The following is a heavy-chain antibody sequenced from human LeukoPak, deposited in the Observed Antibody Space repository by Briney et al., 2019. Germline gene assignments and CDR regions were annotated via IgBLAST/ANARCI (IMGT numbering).Heavy chain of an antibody. J-gene: IGHJ4*01. CDR1: RFTFSTYS. D-gene: IGHD3-16*01. CDR3: AKDVGGLSPYYFDY. CDR2: ISTSSSYI. Sequence: GGSLRLSCAASRFTFSTYSMNWVRQAPGKGLEWVSFISTSSSYIYYADSVKGRFTISRDNARNTLYLQMNSLRAEDTAVYYCAKDVGGLSPYYFDYWGHGTLVTVSS. V-gene: IGHV3-21*04.